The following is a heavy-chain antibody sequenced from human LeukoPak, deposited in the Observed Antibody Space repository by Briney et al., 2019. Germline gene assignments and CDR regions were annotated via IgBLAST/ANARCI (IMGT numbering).Heavy chain of an antibody. J-gene: IGHJ4*02. CDR1: GCNVSSNY. CDR3: ARGVGGPHEVDD. V-gene: IGHV3-53*01. CDR2: IYIGGTT. Sequence: AETLTLSCAASGCNVSSNYMSWIRQAPGKGLQWVSLIYIGGTTYYAASLKGRFTISRDNSKNTLYLQMNSLRAEDTAVYFWARGVGGPHEVDDWGQGTLVTVSS. D-gene: IGHD6-19*01.